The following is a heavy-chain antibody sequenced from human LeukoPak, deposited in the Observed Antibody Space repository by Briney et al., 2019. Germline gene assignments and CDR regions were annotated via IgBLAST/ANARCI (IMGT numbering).Heavy chain of an antibody. Sequence: PGGSLRLSCAASGFTFSSYWMHWVRQAPGKGLVWVSRINSDGSGTSYADSVKGRFTISRDNAKNTLYLQMNSLRAEDTAVYYCARGYSSGWYDYWGQGTLVTVSS. D-gene: IGHD6-19*01. CDR2: INSDGSGT. CDR3: ARGYSSGWYDY. J-gene: IGHJ4*02. V-gene: IGHV3-74*01. CDR1: GFTFSSYW.